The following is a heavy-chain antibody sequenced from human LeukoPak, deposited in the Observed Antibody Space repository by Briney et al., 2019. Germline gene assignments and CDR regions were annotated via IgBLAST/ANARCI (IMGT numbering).Heavy chain of an antibody. D-gene: IGHD5-18*01. J-gene: IGHJ4*02. CDR1: GFTFSSYG. CDR3: AKVTGYLGPHYFDY. V-gene: IGHV3-30*18. CDR2: ISYDGSNK. Sequence: GRSLRLSCAASGFTFSSYGMHWVRQAPGKGLEWVAVISYDGSNKYYADSVKGRFTISRDNSKNTLYLQMNSLRAEDTAVYYCAKVTGYLGPHYFDYWGQGTLVTVSS.